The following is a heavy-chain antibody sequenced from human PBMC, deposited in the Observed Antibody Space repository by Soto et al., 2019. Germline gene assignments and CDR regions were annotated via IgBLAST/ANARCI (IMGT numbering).Heavy chain of an antibody. CDR1: GFTFSSYA. CDR3: AKDPDIVVVPAALDAFDI. D-gene: IGHD2-2*01. J-gene: IGHJ3*02. V-gene: IGHV3-23*01. Sequence: PXXSLRLSCAASGFTFSSYAMSWVRQAPGKGLEWVSAISGSGGSTYYADSVKGRFTISRDNSKNTLYLQMNSLRAEDTAVYYCAKDPDIVVVPAALDAFDIWGQGTMVTVSS. CDR2: ISGSGGST.